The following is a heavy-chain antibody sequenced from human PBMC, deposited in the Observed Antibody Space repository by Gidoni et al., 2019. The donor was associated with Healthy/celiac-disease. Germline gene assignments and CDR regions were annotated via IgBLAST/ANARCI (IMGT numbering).Heavy chain of an antibody. CDR3: ARVGPSLAYCGGDCYSGLDY. V-gene: IGHV1-18*01. Sequence: QVQLVQSGAEVKKPGASVKVSCKASGSTFTSYGLSWVRQAPGQGLEWMGWISAYNGNTNYAQKLQGRVTMTTDTSTSTAYMELRSLRSDDTAVYYCARVGPSLAYCGGDCYSGLDYWGQGTLVTVSS. J-gene: IGHJ4*02. CDR2: ISAYNGNT. CDR1: GSTFTSYG. D-gene: IGHD2-21*02.